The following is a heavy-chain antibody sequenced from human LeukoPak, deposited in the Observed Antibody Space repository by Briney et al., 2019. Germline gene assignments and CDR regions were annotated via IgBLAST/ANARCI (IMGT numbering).Heavy chain of an antibody. CDR2: ISSGGSTI. J-gene: IGHJ4*02. CDR3: ARAGYSFDSPNYFDY. D-gene: IGHD5-18*01. CDR1: GFTFSSYA. V-gene: IGHV3-48*03. Sequence: RTGGSLRLSCAASGFTFSSYAMSWVRQAPGEGLQWVSYISSGGSTIYYADSVKGRFTISRDNAKNSLYLQMNSLRAEDTAVYYCARAGYSFDSPNYFDYWGQGTLVTVSS.